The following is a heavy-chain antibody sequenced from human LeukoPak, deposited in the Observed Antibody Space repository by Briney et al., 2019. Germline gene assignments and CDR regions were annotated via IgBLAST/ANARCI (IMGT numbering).Heavy chain of an antibody. D-gene: IGHD2-2*01. CDR3: ARADIVVVPAAIGFDP. J-gene: IGHJ5*02. Sequence: SETLSLTCTVSGGSISSGGYYWSWIRQPPGKGLEWIGYIYYSGSTYYNPSLKSRVTISVDTSKNQFSLKLSSVTAADTAVYYCARADIVVVPAAIGFDPWGQGTLVTVSS. CDR2: IYYSGST. V-gene: IGHV4-30-4*08. CDR1: GGSISSGGYY.